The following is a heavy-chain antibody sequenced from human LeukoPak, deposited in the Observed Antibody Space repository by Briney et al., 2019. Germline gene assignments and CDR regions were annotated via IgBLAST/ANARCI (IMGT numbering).Heavy chain of an antibody. CDR3: ARGIGGSYYGAQYYFDY. CDR2: IKQDGSEK. Sequence: GGSLRLSCAASGFTFSSYWMSWVRQAPGKGLEWVANIKQDGSEKYYVDSVKGRFTISRDNAKNSLYLQMNSLRAEDTAVYYCARGIGGSYYGAQYYFDYWGQGTLVTVSS. D-gene: IGHD1-26*01. J-gene: IGHJ4*02. V-gene: IGHV3-7*01. CDR1: GFTFSSYW.